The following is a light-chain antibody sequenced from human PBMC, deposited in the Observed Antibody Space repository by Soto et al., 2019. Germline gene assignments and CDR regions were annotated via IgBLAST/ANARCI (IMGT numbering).Light chain of an antibody. CDR2: GAS. J-gene: IGKJ1*01. CDR1: QSVNNNF. Sequence: EIVLTQSPATLSMSPGERASLFCRASQSVNNNFLAWYQQRPGQAPRLLVFGASSRAAGIPERFSGSGSGTDFALTVSRLEPEDFAMYYCQQYGNSPATFGQGTKVEIK. V-gene: IGKV3-20*01. CDR3: QQYGNSPAT.